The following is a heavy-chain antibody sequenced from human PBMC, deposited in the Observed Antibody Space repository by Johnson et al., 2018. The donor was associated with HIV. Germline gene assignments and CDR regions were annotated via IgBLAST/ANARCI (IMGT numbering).Heavy chain of an antibody. CDR2: INSDGSST. D-gene: IGHD3-10*01. J-gene: IGHJ3*02. CDR3: ARDPKRSGSYYKDAFDI. V-gene: IGHV3-74*01. Sequence: VQLVESGGGRVQPGGSLRLSCAASGFTFSSYWMHWVRQAPGKGLVWVSRINSDGSSTSYADSVKGRFTISRDNSKNTLYLQMNSLRAEDTVVYYCARDPKRSGSYYKDAFDIWGQGTMVTVSS. CDR1: GFTFSSYW.